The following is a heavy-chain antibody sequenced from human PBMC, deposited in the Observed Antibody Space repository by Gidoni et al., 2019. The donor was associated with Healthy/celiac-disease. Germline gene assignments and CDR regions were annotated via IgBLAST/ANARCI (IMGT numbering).Heavy chain of an antibody. J-gene: IGHJ6*03. V-gene: IGHV4-34*01. CDR1: GGSFRGYS. CDR2: INHSGST. D-gene: IGHD3-22*01. CDR3: ARRTADSSGYRYYYYYYMDV. Sequence: QVQLQQWGAGLLKPSETLSLTCAVSGGSFRGYSWSWIRQPPGKVLEWIGEINHSGSTNYNPSLKSRVTRSVDTSKNQFSLKLSSVTAADTAVYYCARRTADSSGYRYYYYYYMDVWGKGTTVTVSS.